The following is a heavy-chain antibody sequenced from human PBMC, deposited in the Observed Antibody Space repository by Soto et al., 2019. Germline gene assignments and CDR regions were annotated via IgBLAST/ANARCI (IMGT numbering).Heavy chain of an antibody. Sequence: QVQLVQSGGEAKRPGASVKVSCKTSGYTFSNYGITWVRQAPGQPLEWLGWISLYSDGTHYAQKLQGRVPMTTDTSTTTAYMELRSLRSDDTAVDYCARVVPAAAAWFGPWGQGTLVTVSS. D-gene: IGHD2-2*01. CDR3: ARVVPAAAAWFGP. CDR2: ISLYSDGT. V-gene: IGHV1-18*01. CDR1: GYTFSNYG. J-gene: IGHJ5*02.